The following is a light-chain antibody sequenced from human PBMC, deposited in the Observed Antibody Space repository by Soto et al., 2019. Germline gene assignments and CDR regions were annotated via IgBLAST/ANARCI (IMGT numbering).Light chain of an antibody. CDR1: QSVSSSY. CDR3: QQYGSSPRT. CDR2: GAS. Sequence: EIVLTQSPGTLSLSPGXRATLSCRASQSVSSSYLAWYQQKPGQAPRLLIYGASSRATGIPDRFSGSGSGTDFTLTISRLEPEDFAVYYCQQYGSSPRTFGQGTKWISN. J-gene: IGKJ1*01. V-gene: IGKV3-20*01.